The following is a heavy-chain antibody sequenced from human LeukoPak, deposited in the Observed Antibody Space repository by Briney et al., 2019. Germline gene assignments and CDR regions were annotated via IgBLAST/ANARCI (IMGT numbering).Heavy chain of an antibody. CDR3: ARHAGGGSSPHTY. CDR2: VYYSGST. J-gene: IGHJ4*02. Sequence: PSETLSLTCTVSGGSISSYYWSWIRQPPGKGLEWIAHVYYSGSTNYNPSLKSRVTISVDTSKNQFSLKLSSVTAADTAVYYCARHAGGGSSPHTYWGQGTLVTVSS. CDR1: GGSISSYY. V-gene: IGHV4-59*08. D-gene: IGHD2-15*01.